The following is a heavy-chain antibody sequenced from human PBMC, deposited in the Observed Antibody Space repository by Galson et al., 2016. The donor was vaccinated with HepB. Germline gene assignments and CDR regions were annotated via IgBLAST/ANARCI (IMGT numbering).Heavy chain of an antibody. D-gene: IGHD4-17*01. J-gene: IGHJ4*02. CDR1: GFTFDDYA. CDR3: AKDYTVTTTSGYDY. V-gene: IGHV3-9*01. Sequence: SLRLSCATSGFTFDDYALHWVRQAPGKGLEWVSGISGMSGTICYADSVKGRFTISRDYAKKSLYLQMDSLRVEDTALYYCAKDYTVTTTSGYDYWGQGTLVIVSS. CDR2: ISGMSGTI.